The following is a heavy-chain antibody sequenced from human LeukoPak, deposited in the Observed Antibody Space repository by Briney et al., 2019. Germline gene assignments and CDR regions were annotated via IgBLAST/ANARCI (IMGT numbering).Heavy chain of an antibody. Sequence: GRSLRLSCAASGFTFSTFGIHWVRQAPGKWLEWVAAISPDGNSEYYADSVKGRFTISRDNSKNMIYLQMNSLRGEDSAVYYCAKVNNYDDYWGQGTLVTVSS. CDR1: GFTFSTFG. CDR3: AKVNNYDDY. D-gene: IGHD1/OR15-1a*01. V-gene: IGHV3-30*18. J-gene: IGHJ4*02. CDR2: ISPDGNSE.